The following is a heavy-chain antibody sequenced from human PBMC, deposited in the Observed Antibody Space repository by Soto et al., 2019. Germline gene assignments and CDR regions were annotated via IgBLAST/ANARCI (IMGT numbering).Heavy chain of an antibody. V-gene: IGHV3-30-3*01. D-gene: IGHD2-21*02. Sequence: GGSLRLSCNASGFSFGTYLMTWVRQAPGKGLEWVSLISYDGTNKYYGDSVKGRFTISRDNSKNTLYLQMNSLRAEDTAVYYCARDRASSFIGATASLLDYWGQGTLVTVSS. CDR3: ARDRASSFIGATASLLDY. CDR2: ISYDGTNK. J-gene: IGHJ4*02. CDR1: GFSFGTYL.